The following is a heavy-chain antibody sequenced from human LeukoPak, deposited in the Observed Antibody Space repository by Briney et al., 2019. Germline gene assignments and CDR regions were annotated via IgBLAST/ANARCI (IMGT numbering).Heavy chain of an antibody. J-gene: IGHJ4*02. CDR3: ARLVPSIAVATPGGDY. Sequence: SETLSLTCTVSGASISSYYWSWIRQPPGKGLEYIGYVHYSGSTKYNPSLESRVTISVDTSKNQFSLKLSSVTAADTAVYYCARLVPSIAVATPGGDYWGQGTLVTVSS. CDR1: GASISSYY. V-gene: IGHV4-59*12. CDR2: VHYSGST. D-gene: IGHD6-19*01.